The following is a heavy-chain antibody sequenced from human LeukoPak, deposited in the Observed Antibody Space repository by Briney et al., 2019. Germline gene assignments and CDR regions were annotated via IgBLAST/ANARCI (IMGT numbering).Heavy chain of an antibody. CDR1: GFTFSSYD. CDR3: ARGIVGGVDAFDI. Sequence: GGSLRLSCAASGFTFSSYDMHWVRQATGKGLEWVSAIDTAGDTYYPGSVKGRFTISRENAKNSLYLQMNSLRAGDTAVYYCARGIVGGVDAFDIWGQGTMVTVSS. D-gene: IGHD2-15*01. CDR2: IDTAGDT. V-gene: IGHV3-13*01. J-gene: IGHJ3*02.